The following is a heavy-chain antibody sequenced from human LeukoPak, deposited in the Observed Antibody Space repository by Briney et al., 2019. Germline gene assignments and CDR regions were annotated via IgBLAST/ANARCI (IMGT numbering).Heavy chain of an antibody. D-gene: IGHD4-17*01. J-gene: IGHJ6*02. CDR3: ASKSYGDTDYYGMDV. CDR2: ISSSSSTI. V-gene: IGHV3-48*04. Sequence: PGGSLRLSCAASGFTFSSYSMNWVRQAPGKGLEWVSYISSSSSTIYYADSVKGRFTISRDNAKNSLYLQMNSLRAEDTAVYYCASKSYGDTDYYGMDVWGQGTTVTVSS. CDR1: GFTFSSYS.